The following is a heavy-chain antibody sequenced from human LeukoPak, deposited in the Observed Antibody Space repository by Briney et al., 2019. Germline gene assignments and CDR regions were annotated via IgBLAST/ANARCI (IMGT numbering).Heavy chain of an antibody. CDR1: GFTFSSYG. J-gene: IGHJ4*02. V-gene: IGHV3-23*01. CDR2: ISGSGGST. D-gene: IGHD1-26*01. CDR3: AKGGPTGSNYFDF. Sequence: GSLRLSCAASGFTFSSYGMRWVRQAPRKGLEWVSAISGSGGSTYYADSVKGRFTISRDNSKTTLYLQMNSLRADDTAVYYCAKGGPTGSNYFDFWGQGTLVTVSS.